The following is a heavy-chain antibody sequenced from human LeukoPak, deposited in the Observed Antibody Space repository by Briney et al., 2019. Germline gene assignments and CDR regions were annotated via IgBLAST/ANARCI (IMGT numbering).Heavy chain of an antibody. V-gene: IGHV4-34*01. Sequence: SSETLSLTCAVYGGSFSGYYWSWIRQPPGKGLEWIGEINHSGSTNYNPSLKSRVTISVDTSKNQFSLKLSSVTAADTAVYYCARSRPPPYWYYYMDVWGKGTTVTVSS. CDR3: ARSRPPPYWYYYMDV. CDR2: INHSGST. J-gene: IGHJ6*03. CDR1: GGSFSGYY.